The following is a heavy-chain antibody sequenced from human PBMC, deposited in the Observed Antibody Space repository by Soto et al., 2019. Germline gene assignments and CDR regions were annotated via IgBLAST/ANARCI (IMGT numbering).Heavy chain of an antibody. Sequence: ASVKVSCKASGYTFTSDYMHWVRQAPGQGLEWMGIINPSGGSTSYAQKFQGRVTMTRDTSTSTVYMGLSSLRSEDTAVYYCARDSTSMIVVVITPPPHFDYWGQGTLVTVSS. J-gene: IGHJ4*02. D-gene: IGHD3-22*01. CDR2: INPSGGST. CDR1: GYTFTSDY. V-gene: IGHV1-46*01. CDR3: ARDSTSMIVVVITPPPHFDY.